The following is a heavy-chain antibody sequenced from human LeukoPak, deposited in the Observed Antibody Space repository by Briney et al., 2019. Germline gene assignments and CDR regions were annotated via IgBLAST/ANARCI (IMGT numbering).Heavy chain of an antibody. Sequence: GGSLRLSCAASGFTFSSYEMNWVRQAPGKGLEWVANVNQDGRQKNYVDSVRGRFTISRDNVKNSLYLQMNSLRAQDTAVYYCARDPDLRRGFDGEGYWGQGTLVTVSS. J-gene: IGHJ4*02. CDR1: GFTFSSYE. V-gene: IGHV3-7*05. CDR3: ARDPDLRRGFDGEGY. CDR2: VNQDGRQK. D-gene: IGHD3-10*01.